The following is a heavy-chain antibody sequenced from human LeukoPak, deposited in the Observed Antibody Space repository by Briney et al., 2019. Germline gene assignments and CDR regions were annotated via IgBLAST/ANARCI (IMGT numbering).Heavy chain of an antibody. CDR2: ISYDGSNK. CDR1: GFTFSSYG. J-gene: IGHJ1*01. CDR3: AKSVRVAAAARAEYFQH. Sequence: PGRSLRLSCAASGFTFSSYGMHWVRQAPGKGLEWVAVISYDGSNKYYADSVKGRFTISRDNSKNTLYLQMNSLRAEDTAVYYCAKSVRVAAAARAEYFQHWGQGTLVTVSS. D-gene: IGHD6-13*01. V-gene: IGHV3-30*18.